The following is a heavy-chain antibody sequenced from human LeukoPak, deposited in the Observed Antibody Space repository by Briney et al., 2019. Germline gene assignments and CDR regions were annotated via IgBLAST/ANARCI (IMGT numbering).Heavy chain of an antibody. CDR2: ISYDGSNK. Sequence: PGGSLRLSCAASGFTFSSYAMHWVRQAPGKGLEWVAVISYDGSNKYYADSVKGRFTISRDNSKNTLYLQMNSLRAEDTAVYYCAKDPGKYCTNGVCHYYYYGMDVWGQGTTVTVSS. CDR1: GFTFSSYA. D-gene: IGHD2-8*01. V-gene: IGHV3-30*04. CDR3: AKDPGKYCTNGVCHYYYYGMDV. J-gene: IGHJ6*02.